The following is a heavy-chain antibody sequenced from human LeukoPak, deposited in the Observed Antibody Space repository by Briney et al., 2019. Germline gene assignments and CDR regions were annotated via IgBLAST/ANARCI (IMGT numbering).Heavy chain of an antibody. CDR1: GGSFSSYY. Sequence: SETLSLTCTVFGGSFSSYYWSWIRQPAGKGLEWIGRIYTSGSTNYNPSLKSRVTMSVDTSKNQFSLKLSSVTAADTAVYYCARDYDFWGGHYFDYWGQGTLVTVSS. V-gene: IGHV4-4*07. D-gene: IGHD3-3*01. CDR2: IYTSGST. J-gene: IGHJ4*02. CDR3: ARDYDFWGGHYFDY.